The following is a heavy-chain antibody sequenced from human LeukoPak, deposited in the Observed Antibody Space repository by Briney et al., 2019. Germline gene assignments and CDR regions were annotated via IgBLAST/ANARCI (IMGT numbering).Heavy chain of an antibody. Sequence: GGSLRLSCAASGFTFSNYAMNWVRQAPGKGLEWVSYIVGSSSSTYYADSVKGRFTISRDNAKNSLYLQMNSLRDEDTAVYYCARETVYWSQGTLVTVSS. J-gene: IGHJ4*02. CDR3: ARETVY. CDR2: IVGSSSST. CDR1: GFTFSNYA. V-gene: IGHV3-48*02. D-gene: IGHD4-17*01.